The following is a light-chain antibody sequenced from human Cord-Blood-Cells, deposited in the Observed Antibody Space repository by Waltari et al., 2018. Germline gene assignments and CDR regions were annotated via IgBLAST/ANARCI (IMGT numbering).Light chain of an antibody. Sequence: DIQMIQSPSSLCASVGDRVTTTWRAREGISNYLAWFQQKPGKAPKSLIYASSSLQSGVPSKFSGRGSGTDFTRTISSLQPEDFATYSSQQYNSYPYAFGRGTKREIK. J-gene: IGKJ2*01. CDR1: EGISNY. CDR2: ASS. V-gene: IGKV1-16*02. CDR3: QQYNSYPYA.